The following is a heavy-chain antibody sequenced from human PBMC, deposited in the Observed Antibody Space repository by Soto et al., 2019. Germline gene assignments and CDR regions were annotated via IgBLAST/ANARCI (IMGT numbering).Heavy chain of an antibody. Sequence: PSETLSLTCSVSGGSIDTYYWTWFRQAPGKGLECIGNIFYSGTTNLNPALESRVTMSIDRAKKQFSLTLSSVTAADTAVYYCARTVGTLDNFWSGYGYAIWGPGTKVTVSS. CDR1: GGSIDTYY. CDR2: IFYSGTT. V-gene: IGHV4-59*13. J-gene: IGHJ6*01. CDR3: ARTVGTLDNFWSGYGYAI. D-gene: IGHD5-18*01.